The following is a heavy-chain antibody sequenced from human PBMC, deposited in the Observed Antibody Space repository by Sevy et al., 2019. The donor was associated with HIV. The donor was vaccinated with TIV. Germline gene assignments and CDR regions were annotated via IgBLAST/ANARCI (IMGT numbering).Heavy chain of an antibody. Sequence: ASVKVSCKASGYTFTGYYMHWVRQAPGQGLEWMGWINPNSGGTNYAQKFQGRVTMTRDTSISTAYMELSRLRSDDTAVYYCARIPSCGGDCYSVTYFDYWGQGTLVTVSS. D-gene: IGHD2-21*02. V-gene: IGHV1-2*02. CDR1: GYTFTGYY. J-gene: IGHJ4*02. CDR3: ARIPSCGGDCYSVTYFDY. CDR2: INPNSGGT.